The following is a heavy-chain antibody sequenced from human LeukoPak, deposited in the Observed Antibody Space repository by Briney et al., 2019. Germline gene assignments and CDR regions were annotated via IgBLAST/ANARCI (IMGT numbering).Heavy chain of an antibody. CDR1: GFTFSSYW. CDR2: INGNGGST. CDR3: ARDTSIDWARDP. V-gene: IGHV3-20*01. D-gene: IGHD2-2*01. J-gene: IGHJ5*02. Sequence: GGSLRLSCAASGFTFSSYWMTWVRRAPGKGLEWVSGINGNGGSTGYADSVKRRFTISRDNAKNSLYLQMNSLRAEDTALYHCARDTSIDWARDPWRQGTVLRVS.